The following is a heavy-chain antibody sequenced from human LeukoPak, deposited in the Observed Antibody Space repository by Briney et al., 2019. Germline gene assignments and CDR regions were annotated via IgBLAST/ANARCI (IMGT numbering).Heavy chain of an antibody. CDR1: GGSTRSSSYY. J-gene: IGHJ5*02. CDR3: ASSSDIVVVPAAISLNLFVP. CDR2: IYYSGRT. V-gene: IGHV4-39*07. Sequence: SETLSLTCTVSGGSTRSSSYYWGWIRQTPGKGLEWIGRIYYSGRTCYNTSLKSRVTISVDTAKNKFSLKLSSVTAADTAGYYCASSSDIVVVPAAISLNLFVPSGQGTLLTVSS. D-gene: IGHD2-2*01.